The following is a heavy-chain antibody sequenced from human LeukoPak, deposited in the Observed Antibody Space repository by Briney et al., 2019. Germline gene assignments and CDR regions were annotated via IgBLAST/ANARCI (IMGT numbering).Heavy chain of an antibody. Sequence: PSETLSLTWTLSGGSISTNYWSWIRQPPGKGLEWIGYIYHSGSTIYNPSLKSRVTISVDTSKNQFSLKLSSVTAADTAVYYCARGGGYASPIGYWGQGALVTVSS. J-gene: IGHJ4*02. D-gene: IGHD5-12*01. CDR1: GGSISTNY. CDR2: IYHSGST. CDR3: ARGGGYASPIGY. V-gene: IGHV4-59*01.